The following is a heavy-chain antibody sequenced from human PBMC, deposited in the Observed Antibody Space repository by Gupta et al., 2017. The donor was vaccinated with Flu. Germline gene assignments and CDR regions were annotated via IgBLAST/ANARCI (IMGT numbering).Heavy chain of an antibody. V-gene: IGHV3-23*01. J-gene: IGHJ4*02. CDR2: LSGSAIST. CDR1: GFTFSNYA. Sequence: EVQLLESGGGLVRPGGSLRLSCAASGFTFSNYAMTWVRQAPGKGLEWVSTLSGSAISTYYVDSVKGRFTISRDNSKKTLFLQMNSLRAEDTAVYYCAKGGRGVVPAAILDSWGQGTLVTVSS. D-gene: IGHD2-2*01. CDR3: AKGGRGVVPAAILDS.